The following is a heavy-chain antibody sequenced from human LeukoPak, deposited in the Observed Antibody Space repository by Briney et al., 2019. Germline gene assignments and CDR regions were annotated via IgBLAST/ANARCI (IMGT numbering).Heavy chain of an antibody. Sequence: PSETLSLTCTVSGGSISNYLWSWIRQPAGKALEWIGRIHTSGSTNYNPSLKSRVTMSVDTSKNQFSLKLNSVTAADTAVYYCTRGSMGGSGSYYRDFYYGMDVWGQGTTATVSS. D-gene: IGHD3-10*01. V-gene: IGHV4-4*07. CDR3: TRGSMGGSGSYYRDFYYGMDV. J-gene: IGHJ6*02. CDR1: GGSISNYL. CDR2: IHTSGST.